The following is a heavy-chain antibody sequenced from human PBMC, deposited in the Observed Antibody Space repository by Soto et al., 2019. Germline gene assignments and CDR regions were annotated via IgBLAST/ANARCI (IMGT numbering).Heavy chain of an antibody. D-gene: IGHD5-12*01. J-gene: IGHJ3*01. Sequence: ESLKISCKGSGYDFTNYWIGWVCQMPGKGLEWMGIISPGDSNTRHSPSFQGQVSISADKSISTAYLQWSSLKASDTAIYYXXTNFAQTGYRAFDVWGRGTMXTVSS. CDR3: XTNFAQTGYRAFDV. CDR1: GYDFTNYW. V-gene: IGHV5-51*01. CDR2: ISPGDSNT.